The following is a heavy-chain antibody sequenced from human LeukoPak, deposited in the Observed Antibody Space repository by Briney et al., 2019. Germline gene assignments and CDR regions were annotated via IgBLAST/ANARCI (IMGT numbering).Heavy chain of an antibody. CDR2: INAYNGDT. Sequence: GASVKVSCKASGYTFINYAIHWVRQAPGQRLEWMGWINAYNGDTEYSQKFQGRVTITRDTSASTAYMELSSLRSEDTAVYYCARDRPNDSSGYWYRYFDLWGRGTLVTVSS. D-gene: IGHD3-22*01. J-gene: IGHJ2*01. CDR1: GYTFINYA. CDR3: ARDRPNDSSGYWYRYFDL. V-gene: IGHV1-3*01.